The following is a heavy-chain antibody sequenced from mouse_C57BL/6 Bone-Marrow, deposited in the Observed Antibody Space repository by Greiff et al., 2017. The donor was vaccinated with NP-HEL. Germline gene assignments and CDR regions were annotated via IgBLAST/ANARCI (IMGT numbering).Heavy chain of an antibody. CDR2: IWSGGST. CDR1: GFSLTSYG. J-gene: IGHJ2*01. CDR3: ARGGMITTEGVY. Sequence: VQLQQSGPGLVQPSQSLSITCTVSGFSLTSYGVHWVRQSPGKGLEWLGVIWSGGSTDYNAAFISRLSISKDNSKSQVFFKMNSLQADDTARYYCARGGMITTEGVYWGQGTTLTVSS. D-gene: IGHD2-4*01. V-gene: IGHV2-2*01.